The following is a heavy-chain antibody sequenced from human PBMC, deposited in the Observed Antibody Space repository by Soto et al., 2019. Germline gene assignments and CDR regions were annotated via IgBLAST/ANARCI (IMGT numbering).Heavy chain of an antibody. D-gene: IGHD6-13*01. Sequence: PGESLKISCKGSGYSFTSYWIGWVRQMPGKGLEWMGIIYPGDSGTRYSPSFQGQVTISADKSISTAYLQWSSLKASDTAMYYCARLSLAAAGTPAGAFDIWGQGTMVTVSS. J-gene: IGHJ3*02. V-gene: IGHV5-51*01. CDR3: ARLSLAAAGTPAGAFDI. CDR2: IYPGDSGT. CDR1: GYSFTSYW.